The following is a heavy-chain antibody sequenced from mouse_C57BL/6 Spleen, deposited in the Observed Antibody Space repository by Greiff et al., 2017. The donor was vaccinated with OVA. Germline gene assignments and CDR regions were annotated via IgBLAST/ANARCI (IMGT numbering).Heavy chain of an antibody. J-gene: IGHJ3*01. CDR1: GYSITSGYY. V-gene: IGHV3-6*01. CDR2: ISYDGSN. D-gene: IGHD2-4*01. CDR3: ASKGYYDYDWFAY. Sequence: EVKLVESGPGLVKPSQSLSLTCSVTGYSITSGYYWNWIRQFPGNKLEWMGYISYDGSNNYNPSLKNRISITRDTSKNQFFLKLNSVTTEDTATYYCASKGYYDYDWFAYWGQGTLVTVSA.